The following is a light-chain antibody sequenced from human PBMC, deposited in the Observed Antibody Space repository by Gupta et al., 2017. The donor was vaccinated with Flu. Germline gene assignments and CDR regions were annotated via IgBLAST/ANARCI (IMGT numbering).Light chain of an antibody. CDR3: LLYLRGGRGV. J-gene: IGLJ3*02. V-gene: IGLV7-43*01. CDR1: PGAVTSDYS. Sequence: QTVVTQEPLVTVSPGGTVTLTCASSPGAVTSDYSPNWFQQRPGQAPRELIYGASYRHSWTPARFSGSLLGGKAALTLSGVQPEDEAAYYCLLYLRGGRGVFGGGTNLTVL. CDR2: GAS.